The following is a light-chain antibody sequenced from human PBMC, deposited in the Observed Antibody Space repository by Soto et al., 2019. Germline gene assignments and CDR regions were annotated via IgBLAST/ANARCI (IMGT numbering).Light chain of an antibody. CDR2: GAS. Sequence: TVVSQSPAALSVSPGERATLSCRASQSVSSNLAWYQQKPGQAPRLLIYGASTRATGIPARFSGSGSGTEFTLTISSLQSEEFAVYYCQQYHNWPALTVGQGTRLEIK. J-gene: IGKJ5*01. CDR1: QSVSSN. V-gene: IGKV3D-15*01. CDR3: QQYHNWPALT.